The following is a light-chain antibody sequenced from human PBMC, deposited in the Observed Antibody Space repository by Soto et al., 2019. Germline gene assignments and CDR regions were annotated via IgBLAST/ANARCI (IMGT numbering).Light chain of an antibody. CDR3: LLYCGGPHV. J-gene: IGLJ2*01. Sequence: QAVVTQEPSLTVSPGGIVTLTCASSTGAVTSVYYANWFQQKPGQAPRALIYSTSNKYSWTPARFSGSLLGGKAALTLSGVQPEDEAEYFCLLYCGGPHVFGGGTKLTVL. CDR2: STS. CDR1: TGAVTSVYY. V-gene: IGLV7-43*01.